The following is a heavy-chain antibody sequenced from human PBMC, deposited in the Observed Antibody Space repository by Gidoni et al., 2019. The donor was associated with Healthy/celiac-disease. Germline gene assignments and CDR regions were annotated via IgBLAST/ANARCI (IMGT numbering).Heavy chain of an antibody. CDR3: ARGGSEDDSSGYYGYFQH. Sequence: QVQLVQSGAEVKKPGASVKVSCKASGYTFTSYYMPWVRQAPGQGLEWMGIINPSGGSTSYAQKFQGRVNMTRDTSTSTVYMELSSLRSEDTAVYYCARGGSEDDSSGYYGYFQHWGQGTLVTVSS. CDR1: GYTFTSYY. CDR2: INPSGGST. V-gene: IGHV1-46*03. D-gene: IGHD3-22*01. J-gene: IGHJ1*01.